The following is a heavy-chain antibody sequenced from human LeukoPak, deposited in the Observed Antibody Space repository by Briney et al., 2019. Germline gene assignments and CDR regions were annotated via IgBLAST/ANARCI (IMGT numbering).Heavy chain of an antibody. CDR2: ISYDGSNK. J-gene: IGHJ3*02. Sequence: GGSLRLSCAASGFTFSSFGMHWVRQAPGKGLEWVAVISYDGSNKYYADSVKGRFTISRDNSKNTLYLQMNSLRAEDTAVYYCAKCAGYSSSWYFRDAFDIWGQGTMVTVSS. D-gene: IGHD6-13*01. CDR3: AKCAGYSSSWYFRDAFDI. V-gene: IGHV3-30-3*02. CDR1: GFTFSSFG.